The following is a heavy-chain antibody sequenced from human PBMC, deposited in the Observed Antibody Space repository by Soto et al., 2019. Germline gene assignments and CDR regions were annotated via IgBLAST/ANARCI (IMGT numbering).Heavy chain of an antibody. CDR3: ARRYGGSFDY. CDR1: GGSISSYY. J-gene: IGHJ4*02. CDR2: IYYSGST. D-gene: IGHD4-17*01. V-gene: IGHV4-59*01. Sequence: PSETLPHTWTVSGGSISSYYWSWIRQPTGKGLEWIGYIYYSGSTNYNPSLKSRVTISVDTSKNQFSLKLSSVTAADTAVYYCARRYGGSFDYWGQGTLVTVSS.